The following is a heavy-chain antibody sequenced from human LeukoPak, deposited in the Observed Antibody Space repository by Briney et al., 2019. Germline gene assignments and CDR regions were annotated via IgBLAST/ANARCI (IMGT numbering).Heavy chain of an antibody. CDR3: ARGSLSTVLDYYYYMDV. CDR1: GGSISSYY. D-gene: IGHD3-10*01. CDR2: IYYSGST. Sequence: SETLSLTCTVSGGSISSYYWSWIRQPPGKGLEGIGYIYYSGSTNYNPSLKSRVTISVDTSKKQFSLKLSSVTAADTAVYYCARGSLSTVLDYYYYMDVWGKGTTVTVSS. V-gene: IGHV4-59*01. J-gene: IGHJ6*03.